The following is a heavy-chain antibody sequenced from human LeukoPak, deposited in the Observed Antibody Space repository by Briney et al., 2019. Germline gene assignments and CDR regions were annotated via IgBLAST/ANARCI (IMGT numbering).Heavy chain of an antibody. D-gene: IGHD3-22*01. J-gene: IGHJ1*01. V-gene: IGHV1-46*01. Sequence: ATVKVSCKASGYTFTSYYMHWVRQAPGQGLEWMGIINPSGGSTSYAQKFQGRVTMTRDTSTSTVYMELSSLRSEDTHVYYCARPWYDSSGYYPVEYFQHWGQGTLVTVSS. CDR2: INPSGGST. CDR3: ARPWYDSSGYYPVEYFQH. CDR1: GYTFTSYY.